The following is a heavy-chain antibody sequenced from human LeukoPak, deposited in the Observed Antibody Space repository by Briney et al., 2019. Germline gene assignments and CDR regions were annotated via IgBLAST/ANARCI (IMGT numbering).Heavy chain of an antibody. CDR2: IWYDGSNK. J-gene: IGHJ3*02. CDR3: ARGREYCSSTSCRDAFDI. Sequence: PGGSLRLSCAASGFTFSSYGMHWVRHAPGKGLEWVAVIWYDGSNKYYADSVKGRFTISRDNSKNRLYLQMNSLRAEDTAVYYCARGREYCSSTSCRDAFDIWGLGTMVTVSS. CDR1: GFTFSSYG. D-gene: IGHD2-2*01. V-gene: IGHV3-33*01.